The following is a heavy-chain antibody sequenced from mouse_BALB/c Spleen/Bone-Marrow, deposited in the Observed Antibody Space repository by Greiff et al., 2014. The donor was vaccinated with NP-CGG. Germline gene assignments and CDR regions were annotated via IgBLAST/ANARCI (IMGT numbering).Heavy chain of an antibody. CDR1: GFNIKDTY. D-gene: IGHD1-1*01. V-gene: IGHV14-3*02. CDR3: ARYYYGSSYFDY. CDR2: IDPANGNT. Sequence: VQLQQPGAELVKPGASVKLSCTASGFNIKDTYMHWVKQRPEQGLEWIGRIDPANGNTKYVPKFQGKATITADTSSNTAYLQLSSLTSEDTAVYYCARYYYGSSYFDYWGQGTTLTVSS. J-gene: IGHJ2*01.